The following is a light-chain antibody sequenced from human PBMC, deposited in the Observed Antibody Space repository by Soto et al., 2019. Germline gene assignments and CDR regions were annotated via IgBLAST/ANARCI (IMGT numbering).Light chain of an antibody. CDR3: QQYNNWPRT. Sequence: EIVMTQSPVILSVSPGERATLSCRASQSVGTNLAWYQQKPGQAPRLLISGAPTRATGIPARFSGRGSGTEFTLTVSSLQSEDFAVYYCQQYNNWPRTFGQGTKVEIK. CDR2: GAP. V-gene: IGKV3-15*01. CDR1: QSVGTN. J-gene: IGKJ1*01.